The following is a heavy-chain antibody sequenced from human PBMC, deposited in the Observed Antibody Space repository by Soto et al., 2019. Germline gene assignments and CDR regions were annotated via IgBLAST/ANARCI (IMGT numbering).Heavy chain of an antibody. CDR3: ARDHPCYAPRTDYFDY. J-gene: IGHJ4*02. Sequence: QVQLAQSGAEVKKLGASVKVSSKASGYTFTSYGISWVRQAPGQGLEWMGWISAYNGNTNYAQKLQGRVTMTTDTSTSTAYMELRSLRSDDTAVYYCARDHPCYAPRTDYFDYWGQGTLVTVSS. D-gene: IGHD2-2*01. V-gene: IGHV1-18*01. CDR2: ISAYNGNT. CDR1: GYTFTSYG.